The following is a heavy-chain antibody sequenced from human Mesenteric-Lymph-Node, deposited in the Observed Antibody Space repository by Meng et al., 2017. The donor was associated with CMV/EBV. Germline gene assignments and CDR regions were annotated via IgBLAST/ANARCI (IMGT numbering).Heavy chain of an antibody. CDR1: GFTFGNYW. D-gene: IGHD2-2*01. CDR3: AKDWGHNCSSTSCYPIYYYYYGMDV. CDR2: LNSAGTTS. Sequence: GGSLRLSCAASGFTFGNYWMHWVRQAPGQGLVWVSRLNSAGTTSTYTDSVKGRFTISRDNAKNTLYLQMNSLRAEDTAVYYCAKDWGHNCSSTSCYPIYYYYYGMDVWGQGTTVTVSS. V-gene: IGHV3-74*01. J-gene: IGHJ6*02.